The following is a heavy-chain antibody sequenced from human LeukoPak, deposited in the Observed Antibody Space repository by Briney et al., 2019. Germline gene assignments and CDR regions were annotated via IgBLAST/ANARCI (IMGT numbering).Heavy chain of an antibody. D-gene: IGHD5-12*01. CDR1: GFTFEDYA. CDR3: ARDAWRRVFYYGMDV. V-gene: IGHV3-9*01. J-gene: IGHJ6*02. Sequence: PGGSLRLSCAASGFTFEDYAMYWVRQAPVKGLEWVSGISGNSGSIGYAGFVKGRFTISRDNAKNSLYLQMDGLRTEDTALYFCARDAWRRVFYYGMDVWGQGTTVAVSS. CDR2: ISGNSGSI.